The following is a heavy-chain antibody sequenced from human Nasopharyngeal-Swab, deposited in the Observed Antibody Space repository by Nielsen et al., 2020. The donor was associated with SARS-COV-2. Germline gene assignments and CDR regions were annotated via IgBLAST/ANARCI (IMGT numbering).Heavy chain of an antibody. V-gene: IGHV3-23*01. D-gene: IGHD3-22*01. CDR3: AKAMGSVYDTSGHYNAFDI. CDR2: ISGGVDST. Sequence: VRQMPGKGLGWVSGISGGVDSTYYADSVKGRFTISRDNSKNTLYLLMNSLRVEDTAVYYCAKAMGSVYDTSGHYNAFDIWGQGTTVTVSS. J-gene: IGHJ3*02.